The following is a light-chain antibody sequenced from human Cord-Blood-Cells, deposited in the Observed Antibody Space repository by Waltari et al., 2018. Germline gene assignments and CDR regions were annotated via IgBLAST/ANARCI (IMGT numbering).Light chain of an antibody. CDR1: SSDVGGYNY. V-gene: IGLV2-14*01. Sequence: QSALTQPASVSGSPGQSITISCTGTSSDVGGYNYVPWCQQHPGKAPKLMIYDVSKRPSVVSNRFSGSKSGNTASLTISGLQAEDEADYYCSSYTSSSTWVFGGGTKLTVL. J-gene: IGLJ3*02. CDR3: SSYTSSSTWV. CDR2: DVS.